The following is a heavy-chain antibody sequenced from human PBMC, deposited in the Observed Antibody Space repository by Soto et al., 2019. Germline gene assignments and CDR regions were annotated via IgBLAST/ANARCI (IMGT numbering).Heavy chain of an antibody. CDR3: ARVDSGSFSTGYSDYYYGMDV. V-gene: IGHV1-46*01. D-gene: IGHD1-26*01. CDR1: GYTFTSYY. Sequence: QVQLVQSGAEVKKPGASVKVSCKASGYTFTSYYMHWVRQAPGQGLEWVGIINLSGGSTSYAQKFQGRVTMTKDTPTSTVYMELSSLRSEDTAVYYCARVDSGSFSTGYSDYYYGMDVWGQGTTVTVSS. J-gene: IGHJ6*02. CDR2: INLSGGST.